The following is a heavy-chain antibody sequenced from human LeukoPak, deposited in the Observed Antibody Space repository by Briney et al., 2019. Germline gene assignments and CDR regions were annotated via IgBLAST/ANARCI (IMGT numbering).Heavy chain of an antibody. D-gene: IGHD6-19*01. V-gene: IGHV4-34*01. CDR3: ARGRREGSGWFGWFDP. Sequence: SETLSLTCAVYGGSFSGYYWSWIRQPPGKGLEWIGEINHSGSTNYNPSLKSRVTISVDTSKNQFSLRLTSVTAADTAVYYCARGRREGSGWFGWFDPWGQGTLVTVSS. CDR1: GGSFSGYY. J-gene: IGHJ5*02. CDR2: INHSGST.